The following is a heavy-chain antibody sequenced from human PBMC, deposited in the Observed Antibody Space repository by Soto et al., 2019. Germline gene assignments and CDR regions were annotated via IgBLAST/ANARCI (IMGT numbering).Heavy chain of an antibody. Sequence: SETLSLTCTVFGSSISSGFFWGWIRQPPGKGLEWIGSIDHSGTTSYNPSLRSRVTISIDTSKNQFSLKLGSVTAADTAVYHCARGHAFFDPWGQGTLV. CDR3: ARGHAFFDP. CDR1: GSSISSGFF. J-gene: IGHJ5*02. V-gene: IGHV4-38-2*02. D-gene: IGHD3-3*02. CDR2: IDHSGTT.